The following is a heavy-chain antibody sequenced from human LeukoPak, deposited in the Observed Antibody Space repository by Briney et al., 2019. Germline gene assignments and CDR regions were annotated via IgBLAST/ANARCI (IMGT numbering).Heavy chain of an antibody. V-gene: IGHV4-4*07. CDR2: IYTSGST. J-gene: IGHJ4*02. Sequence: SETLSLTCTVSGGSISSYYWSWIRQPAGKGLGWIGRIYTSGSTNYNPSLKSRVTISVDTSKNQFSLKLSSVTAADTAVYYCARLRGYSYGYDYWGQGTLVTVSS. CDR1: GGSISSYY. CDR3: ARLRGYSYGYDY. D-gene: IGHD5-18*01.